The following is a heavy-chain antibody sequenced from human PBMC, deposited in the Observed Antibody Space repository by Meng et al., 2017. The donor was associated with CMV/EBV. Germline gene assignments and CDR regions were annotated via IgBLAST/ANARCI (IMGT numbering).Heavy chain of an antibody. CDR1: GGSISSYY. Sequence: QLEGSAPGPVNPSETLSLSSTFSGGSISSYYWSWLRQPAGKGLEWIGRIYTSGSTNYNPSLKSRVTMSVDTSKNQFSLKPSSVTAADTAVYYCARDLMNCSSTSCANWFDPWGQGTLVTVSS. D-gene: IGHD2-2*01. CDR2: IYTSGST. V-gene: IGHV4-4*07. CDR3: ARDLMNCSSTSCANWFDP. J-gene: IGHJ5*02.